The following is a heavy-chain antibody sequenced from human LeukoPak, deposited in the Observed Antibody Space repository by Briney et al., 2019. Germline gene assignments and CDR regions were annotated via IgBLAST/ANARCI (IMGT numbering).Heavy chain of an antibody. D-gene: IGHD3-9*01. CDR1: GFTFSSYW. CDR3: ARGPVLRYFDWLSAYDYYMDV. Sequence: GGSLRLSCAASGFTFSSYWMHWVRQAPGKGLVWVSRINSDGSRTYYADSVKGRFTISIDDAKNTLYLQMNSLRAEDTALYYCARGPVLRYFDWLSAYDYYMDVWGKGTTVTVSS. CDR2: INSDGSRT. J-gene: IGHJ6*03. V-gene: IGHV3-74*01.